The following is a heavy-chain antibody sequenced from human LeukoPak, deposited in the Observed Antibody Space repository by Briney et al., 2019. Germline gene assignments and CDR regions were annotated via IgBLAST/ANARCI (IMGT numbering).Heavy chain of an antibody. D-gene: IGHD6-19*01. Sequence: PGGSLRLSCAASGFTFSSYAMSWVRQAPGKGLEWVGRIKSKTDGGTTDYAAPVKGRFTISRDDSKNTLYLQMNSLRAEDTAVYYCAKGDSSGWYGPDYWGQGTLVTVSS. CDR3: AKGDSSGWYGPDY. V-gene: IGHV3-15*01. CDR1: GFTFSSYA. CDR2: IKSKTDGGTT. J-gene: IGHJ4*02.